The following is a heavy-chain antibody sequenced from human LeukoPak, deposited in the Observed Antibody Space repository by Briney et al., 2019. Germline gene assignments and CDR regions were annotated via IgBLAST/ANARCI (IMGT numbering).Heavy chain of an antibody. V-gene: IGHV3-7*01. CDR1: GFTFTDYW. CDR2: IRQDGGEK. J-gene: IGHJ4*02. Sequence: GGSLRLSCAVSGFTFTDYWMNWVRQAPGKGLEWVASIRQDGGEKSYVDSVKGRFTISRDNTKSSLYLQINSLRAEDTAVYYCARAPLGATSGEFDYWGQGTLVTVSS. CDR3: ARAPLGATSGEFDY. D-gene: IGHD1-26*01.